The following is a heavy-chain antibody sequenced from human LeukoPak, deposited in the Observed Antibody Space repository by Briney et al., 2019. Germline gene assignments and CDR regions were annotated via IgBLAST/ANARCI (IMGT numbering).Heavy chain of an antibody. V-gene: IGHV3-7*03. CDR2: IKQDGGEK. CDR1: GFTFSSYW. CDR3: AKSTAIVVVTALNY. Sequence: GRSLRLSCAASGFTFSSYWMSWVRQAPGKGLEWVANIKQDGGEKYYVDSVKGRFTISRDNAKNSLYLQMNSLRAEDTAVYYCAKSTAIVVVTALNYWGQGTLVTVSS. J-gene: IGHJ4*02. D-gene: IGHD2-21*02.